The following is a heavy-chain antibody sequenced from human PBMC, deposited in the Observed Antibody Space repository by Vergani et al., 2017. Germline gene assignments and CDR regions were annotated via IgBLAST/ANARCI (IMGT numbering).Heavy chain of an antibody. Sequence: QVQLVQSGAEVKKPGSSVKVSCKASGGTFSSYAISWVRQAPGQGLEWMGGIIPIFGTANYAQKFQGRVTITADESTSTDYMGLSSLRSEDTAVYYCARMGDSVYGRTYSGWFDPWGQGTLVTVSS. CDR2: IIPIFGTA. CDR1: GGTFSSYA. D-gene: IGHD5/OR15-5a*01. V-gene: IGHV1-69*01. J-gene: IGHJ5*02. CDR3: ARMGDSVYGRTYSGWFDP.